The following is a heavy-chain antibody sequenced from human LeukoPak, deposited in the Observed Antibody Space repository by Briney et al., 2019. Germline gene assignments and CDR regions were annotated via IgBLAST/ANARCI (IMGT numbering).Heavy chain of an antibody. Sequence: GGSLRLSCAASGFTFSSDAMRWVRQAPGKGLEWVSAISSTGGSTYYADSVKGRFAISRDNAKNSLYLQMNSLRVEDTAVYYCARNRGISDWGQGTLVTVSS. V-gene: IGHV3-23*01. CDR3: ARNRGISD. D-gene: IGHD3-10*01. J-gene: IGHJ4*02. CDR1: GFTFSSDA. CDR2: ISSTGGST.